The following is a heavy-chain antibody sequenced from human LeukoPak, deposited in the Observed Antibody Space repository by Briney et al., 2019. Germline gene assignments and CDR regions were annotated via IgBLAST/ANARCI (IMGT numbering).Heavy chain of an antibody. CDR3: AKTTDILTGYSYYYYGMDV. D-gene: IGHD3-9*01. Sequence: GSLRLSCAASGFTFSSYTMNWVRQAPGKGLEWVSSITSSSSYIYYADSVKGRFTISRDNAKNSLYLQMNSLRAEDTAVYYCAKTTDILTGYSYYYYGMDVWGQGTTVTVSS. CDR1: GFTFSSYT. J-gene: IGHJ6*02. V-gene: IGHV3-21*04. CDR2: ITSSSSYI.